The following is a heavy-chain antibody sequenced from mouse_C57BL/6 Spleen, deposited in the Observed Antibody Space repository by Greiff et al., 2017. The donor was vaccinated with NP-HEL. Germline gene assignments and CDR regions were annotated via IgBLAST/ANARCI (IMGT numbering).Heavy chain of an antibody. CDR1: GYTFTEYT. CDR3: ARREEGWLPSYDAMDY. V-gene: IGHV1-62-2*01. D-gene: IGHD2-3*01. J-gene: IGHJ4*01. Sequence: QVQLKQSGAELVKPGASVKLSCKASGYTFTEYTIHWVKQRSGQGLEWIGWFYPGSGSIKYNEKFKDKATLTADKSSSTVYMELSRLTSEDSAVYCCARREEGWLPSYDAMDYWGQGTSVTVSS. CDR2: FYPGSGSI.